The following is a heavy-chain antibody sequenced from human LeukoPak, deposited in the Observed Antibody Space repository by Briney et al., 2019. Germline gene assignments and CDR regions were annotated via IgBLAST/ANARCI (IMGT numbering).Heavy chain of an antibody. CDR1: GGTFSSYA. Sequence: ASVKVSRKASGGTFSSYAISWVRQAPGQGLEWMGRIIPIFGTANYAQKFQGRVTITTDESTSTAYMELSSLRSEDTAVYYCARTSGGVKPWKSLDYWGQGTLVTVSS. CDR3: ARTSGGVKPWKSLDY. D-gene: IGHD1-1*01. CDR2: IIPIFGTA. V-gene: IGHV1-69*05. J-gene: IGHJ4*02.